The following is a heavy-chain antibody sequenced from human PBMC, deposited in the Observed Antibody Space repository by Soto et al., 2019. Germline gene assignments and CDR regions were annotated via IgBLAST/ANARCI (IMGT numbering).Heavy chain of an antibody. CDR2: IKQDGSEK. J-gene: IGHJ2*01. CDR1: GFTFSSYW. Sequence: GGSLRLSCAASGFTFSSYWMSWVRQAPGKGLEWVANIKQDGSEKYYVDSVKGRFTISRDNAKNSLYLQMNSLRAEDTAVYYCAREVVTIPDDNWYFDLWVRGTLVTVSS. CDR3: AREVVTIPDDNWYFDL. V-gene: IGHV3-7*03. D-gene: IGHD3-22*01.